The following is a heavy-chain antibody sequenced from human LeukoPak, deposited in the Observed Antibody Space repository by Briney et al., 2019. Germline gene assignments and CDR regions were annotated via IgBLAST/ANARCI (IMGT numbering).Heavy chain of an antibody. J-gene: IGHJ4*02. CDR2: IYYSGST. CDR3: ASLGGYIDYFDY. CDR1: GGSISSSSYY. V-gene: IGHV4-39*07. Sequence: SETLSLTCTVSGGSISSSSYYWGWIRQPPGKGLEWIGSIYYSGSTYYNPSLKSRVTISVDTSKNQFSLKLSSVTAADTAVYYCASLGGYIDYFDYWGQGTLVTVSS. D-gene: IGHD3-22*01.